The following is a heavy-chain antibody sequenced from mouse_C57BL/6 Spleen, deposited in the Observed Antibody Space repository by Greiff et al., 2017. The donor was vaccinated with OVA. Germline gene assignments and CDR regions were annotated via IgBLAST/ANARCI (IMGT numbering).Heavy chain of an antibody. D-gene: IGHD3-2*02. CDR1: GFNIKDDY. V-gene: IGHV14-4*01. CDR3: TKRLRDAMDY. CDR2: IDPENGDT. Sequence: VQLKQSGAELVRPGASVKLSCTASGFNIKDDYMHWVKQRPEQGLEWIGWIDPENGDTEYASKFQGKATITADTSSNTAYLQLSSLTSEDTAVYYCTKRLRDAMDYWGQGTSVTVSS. J-gene: IGHJ4*01.